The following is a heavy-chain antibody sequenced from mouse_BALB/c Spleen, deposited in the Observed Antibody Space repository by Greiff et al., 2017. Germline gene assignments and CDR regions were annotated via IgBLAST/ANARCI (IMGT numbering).Heavy chain of an antibody. Sequence: VQLQQSGAELVRPGTSVKISCKASGYTFTNYWLGWVKQRPGHGLEWIGDIYPGGGYTNYNEKFKGKATLTADTSSSTAYMQLSSLTSEDSDVYFCARYGGCPWYFDVWGAGTTVTVSA. D-gene: IGHD1-1*02. V-gene: IGHV1-63*02. J-gene: IGHJ1*01. CDR3: ARYGGCPWYFDV. CDR1: GYTFTNYW. CDR2: IYPGGGYT.